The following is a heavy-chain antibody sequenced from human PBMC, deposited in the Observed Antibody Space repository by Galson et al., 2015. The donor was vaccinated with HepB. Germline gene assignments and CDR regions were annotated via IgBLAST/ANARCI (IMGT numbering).Heavy chain of an antibody. D-gene: IGHD4-17*01. CDR1: GFTFSSYS. Sequence: SLRLSCAASGFTFSSYSMNWVRQAPGKGLEWVSYISSSSSTIYYADSVKGRFTISRDNAKNSLYLQMNSLRAEDTAVYYCAREKQGATTVHFDYWGQGTLVTVSS. CDR2: ISSSSSTI. CDR3: AREKQGATTVHFDY. V-gene: IGHV3-48*01. J-gene: IGHJ4*02.